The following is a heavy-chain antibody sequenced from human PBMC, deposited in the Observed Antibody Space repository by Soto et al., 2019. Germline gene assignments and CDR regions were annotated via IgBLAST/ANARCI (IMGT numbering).Heavy chain of an antibody. CDR1: GGTFSSYA. V-gene: IGHV1-69*12. D-gene: IGHD6-13*01. Sequence: QVQLVQSGAEVKKPGSSVKVSCKASGGTFSSYAISWVRQAPGQGLEWMGGIIPIFGTANYAQKFQGRVTITADESTSTAYRELSSLGSEDTAVYYCARGREGSSWRSYYFDYWGQGTLVTVSS. J-gene: IGHJ4*02. CDR3: ARGREGSSWRSYYFDY. CDR2: IIPIFGTA.